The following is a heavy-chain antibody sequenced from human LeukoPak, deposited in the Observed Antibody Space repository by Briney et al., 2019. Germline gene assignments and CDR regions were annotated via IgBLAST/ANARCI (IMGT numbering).Heavy chain of an antibody. CDR1: GYTFTSYG. D-gene: IGHD6-13*01. CDR3: ARDSPLNIAGNKNLFDY. J-gene: IGHJ4*02. Sequence: GASVKVSCKASGYTFTSYGISWVRQAPGQGLEWMGWISAYNGNTSYAQKLQGRVTMTTDTSTSTAYMELRSLRSDDTAVYYCARDSPLNIAGNKNLFDYWGQGTLVTVSS. CDR2: ISAYNGNT. V-gene: IGHV1-18*01.